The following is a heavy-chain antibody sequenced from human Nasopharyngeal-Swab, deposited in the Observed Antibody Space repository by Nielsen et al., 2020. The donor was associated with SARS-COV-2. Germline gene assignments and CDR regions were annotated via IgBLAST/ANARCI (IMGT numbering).Heavy chain of an antibody. J-gene: IGHJ6*02. D-gene: IGHD1-1*01. CDR2: VSYDGSNR. V-gene: IGHV3-30*04. Sequence: GESLKISCAGSGFIFSSYTMHWVRQAPGKGLEWVAVVSYDGSNRNYAESVKGRFTISRDNSKKVMYLHMNSLEADDTAVYYCARDDLEPNFYYYDMAVWGQGITVTVSS. CDR3: ARDDLEPNFYYYDMAV. CDR1: GFIFSSYT.